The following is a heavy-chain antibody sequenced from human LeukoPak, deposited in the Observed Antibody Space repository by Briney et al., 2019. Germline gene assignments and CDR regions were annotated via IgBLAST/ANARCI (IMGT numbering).Heavy chain of an antibody. J-gene: IGHJ6*03. V-gene: IGHV1-69*05. CDR3: ARDLVTGGLYFYYYMDV. CDR2: IIPIFGTA. Sequence: SVKVSCKASGGTFSSYAISWVRQAPGQGLEWMGGIIPIFGTANYAQKFQGRVTITTDESTSTAYMELSSLRSEDTAVYYCARDLVTGGLYFYYYMDVWGKGTTVTVSS. D-gene: IGHD2-21*02. CDR1: GGTFSSYA.